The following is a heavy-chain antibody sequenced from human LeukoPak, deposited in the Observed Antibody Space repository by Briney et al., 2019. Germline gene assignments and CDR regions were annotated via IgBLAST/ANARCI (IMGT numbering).Heavy chain of an antibody. V-gene: IGHV3-21*04. D-gene: IGHD3-10*01. J-gene: IGHJ4*02. CDR3: AKASGGSGSYSKYYFDY. CDR1: GFTVSSNY. Sequence: GRSLRLSCAASGFTVSSNYMTWVRQAPGPGLEWVSSISSSLRYIYYADSVKGRFTIPRDNAKNDLYLQMNSLRAEDTAVYYCAKASGGSGSYSKYYFDYWGQGTLVTVSS. CDR2: ISSSLRYI.